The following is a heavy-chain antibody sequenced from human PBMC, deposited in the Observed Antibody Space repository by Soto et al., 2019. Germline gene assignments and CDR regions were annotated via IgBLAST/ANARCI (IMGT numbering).Heavy chain of an antibody. CDR2: INSDGSST. CDR1: GFTFSSYW. V-gene: IGHV3-74*01. CDR3: ARGGESDSIWGSHGDLDY. D-gene: IGHD3-16*01. J-gene: IGHJ4*02. Sequence: EVQLVESGGGLVQPGGSLRLSCAASGFTFSSYWMHWVRQAPGKGLVWVSGINSDGSSTSYADSVKGRFTISRDNAKNTLYLKMNSLRAEDTDGDYCARGGESDSIWGSHGDLDYWGQGTLVTVSS.